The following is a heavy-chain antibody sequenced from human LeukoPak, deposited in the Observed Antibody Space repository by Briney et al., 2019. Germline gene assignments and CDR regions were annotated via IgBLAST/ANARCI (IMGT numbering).Heavy chain of an antibody. CDR3: ARGYYKFDY. V-gene: IGHV4-61*08. D-gene: IGHD2-21*01. J-gene: IGHJ4*02. CDR2: IHYSGST. Sequence: SETLSLTCTVSGGSISSGGYYWSWIRQPPGKGLEWIGYIHYSGSTNDNPSLKSRVTISVDTSKNQFSLRLTSVTAADTAVYYCARGYYKFDYWGQGTLVTVSS. CDR1: GGSISSGGYY.